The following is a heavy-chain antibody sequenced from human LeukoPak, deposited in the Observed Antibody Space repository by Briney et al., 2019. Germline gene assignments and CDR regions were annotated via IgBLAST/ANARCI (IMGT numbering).Heavy chain of an antibody. V-gene: IGHV4-59*01. J-gene: IGHJ5*02. Sequence: PSETLSLTCTVSGVSISSYYWSWIRQPPGKGLEWVGYIYYSGSTNYNPSLKSRVTISVDTSKNQFSLKLSSVTAADTAVYYCARSDILTGNWFDPWGQGTLVTVSS. D-gene: IGHD3-9*01. CDR3: ARSDILTGNWFDP. CDR1: GVSISSYY. CDR2: IYYSGST.